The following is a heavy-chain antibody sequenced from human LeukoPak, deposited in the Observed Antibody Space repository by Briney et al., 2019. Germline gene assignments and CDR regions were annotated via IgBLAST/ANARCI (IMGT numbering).Heavy chain of an antibody. D-gene: IGHD3-16*01. Sequence: GGSLRLSCVASEFSVSVTSMSWVRQAPGKGLEWVSLIDYDGRTAYADSVKGRFIISRDNSNNTLYLQMNGLTAGDTAVYYCAREQGYADYYGMDVWGQGTTVTVSS. CDR1: EFSVSVTS. V-gene: IGHV3-66*01. CDR2: IDYDGRT. CDR3: AREQGYADYYGMDV. J-gene: IGHJ6*02.